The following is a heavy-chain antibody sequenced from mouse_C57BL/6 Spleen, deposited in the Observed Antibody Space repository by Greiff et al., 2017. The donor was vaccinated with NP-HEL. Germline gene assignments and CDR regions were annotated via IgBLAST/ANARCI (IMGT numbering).Heavy chain of an antibody. CDR2: IYPRDGST. Sequence: QVQLQQSGPELVKPGASVKLSCKASGYTFTSSDINWVKQRPGQGLEWIGWIYPRDGSTKYNEKFKGKATLTVDTSSSTAYMQLHSLTSEDSAVYFCARGGSTGSSTCDDWGQGTTLTVAS. CDR1: GYTFTSSD. V-gene: IGHV1-85*01. J-gene: IGHJ2*01. CDR3: ARGGSTGSSTCDD. D-gene: IGHD1-1*01.